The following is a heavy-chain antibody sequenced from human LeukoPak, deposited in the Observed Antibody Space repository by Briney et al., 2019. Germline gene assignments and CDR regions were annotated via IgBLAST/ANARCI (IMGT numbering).Heavy chain of an antibody. CDR2: INPNSGGT. J-gene: IGHJ3*02. V-gene: IGHV1-2*02. D-gene: IGHD2-2*02. CDR1: GYTFTGHY. CDR3: ARDGVYTTNFDAFDI. Sequence: ASVKVSCKASGYTFTGHYMHWVRQAPGQGLEWMGWINPNSGGTNTAQKFQGRVTMTRDTSISTAYMELSRLTSDDTAVYYCARDGVYTTNFDAFDIWGQGTMVTVSS.